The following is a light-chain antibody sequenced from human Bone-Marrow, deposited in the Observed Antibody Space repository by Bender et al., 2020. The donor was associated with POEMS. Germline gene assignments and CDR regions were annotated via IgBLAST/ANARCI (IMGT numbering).Light chain of an antibody. CDR3: ASWTSGNSWV. Sequence: QSALTQPPSASGSPGQSVTISCTGTNSDIGAYNWVSWYQHRPGSAPKLMIYDVTSRPSGVSNRFSGSKSGNTASLAISGLQAEDEADYYCASWTSGNSWVFGGGTKLTVL. CDR1: NSDIGAYNW. CDR2: DVT. V-gene: IGLV2-14*03. J-gene: IGLJ3*02.